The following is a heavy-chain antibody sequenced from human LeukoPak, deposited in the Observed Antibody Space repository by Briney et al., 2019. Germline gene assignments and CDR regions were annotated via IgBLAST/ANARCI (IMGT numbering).Heavy chain of an antibody. Sequence: GGSLRLSCAASGFTFSDYYMSWIRQAPGKGLEWVSYISSSGSTIYYADSVKGRFTISRDNAKNSLYLQMNSLGAEDTAVYYCARADSVLYYYDSSGYSPIGYWGQGTLVTVSS. CDR2: ISSSGSTI. J-gene: IGHJ4*02. V-gene: IGHV3-11*01. D-gene: IGHD3-22*01. CDR3: ARADSVLYYYDSSGYSPIGY. CDR1: GFTFSDYY.